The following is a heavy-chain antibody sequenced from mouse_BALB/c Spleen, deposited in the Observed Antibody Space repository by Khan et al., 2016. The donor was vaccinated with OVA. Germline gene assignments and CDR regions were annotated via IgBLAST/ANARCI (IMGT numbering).Heavy chain of an antibody. CDR1: GFTFSNYG. J-gene: IGHJ3*01. Sequence: EVMLVESGGGLVKPGGSLKLSCAASGFTFSNYGVSWVRQTPEKGLEWVASISSGDTTYYTASVKGRLTISRDNARNILYLQMSSLRSEDTAMYYCARDYWFAYWGQGTLVTVSA. CDR3: ARDYWFAY. V-gene: IGHV5-6-5*01. CDR2: ISSGDTT. D-gene: IGHD2-13*01.